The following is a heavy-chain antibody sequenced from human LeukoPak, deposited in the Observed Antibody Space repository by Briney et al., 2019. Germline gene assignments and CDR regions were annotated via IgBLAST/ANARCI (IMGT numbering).Heavy chain of an antibody. Sequence: ASVKVSCKASGYTFTSYGISWVRQAPGQGLEWMGWINPNSGGTNYAQKFQGRVTMTRDTSISTAYMELSRLRSDDTAVYYCARSMVRGVIRFDPRGQGTLVTVSS. V-gene: IGHV1-2*02. D-gene: IGHD3-10*01. CDR1: GYTFTSYG. J-gene: IGHJ5*02. CDR3: ARSMVRGVIRFDP. CDR2: INPNSGGT.